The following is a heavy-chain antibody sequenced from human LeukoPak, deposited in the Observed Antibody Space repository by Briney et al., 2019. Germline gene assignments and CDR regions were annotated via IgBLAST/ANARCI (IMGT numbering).Heavy chain of an antibody. CDR3: ARDLGEPPFENYGNY. D-gene: IGHD1-7*01. V-gene: IGHV3-21*01. CDR2: ISSSSTYI. Sequence: GRSLRLSCAASGFTFSRNTMHWVRQAPGKGLEWVSSISSSSTYIYYAGSVKGRFTISRDNAKNSLHLQMNSLRAEDTAVYFCARDLGEPPFENYGNYWGQGTLVTVSS. CDR1: GFTFSRNT. J-gene: IGHJ4*02.